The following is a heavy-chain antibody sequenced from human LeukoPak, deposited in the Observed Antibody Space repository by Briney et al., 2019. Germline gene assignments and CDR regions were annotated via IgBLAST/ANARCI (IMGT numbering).Heavy chain of an antibody. D-gene: IGHD4-17*01. Sequence: ASVKVSCKASGYTFTGYYMHWVRQAPGQGLEWMGWINPNSGGTNYAQKFQGRVTMTRDTSISTAYMELSRLRSDDTAVYYCAGGAGETYGDGAFDIWGQGTMVTVSS. CDR2: INPNSGGT. CDR3: AGGAGETYGDGAFDI. CDR1: GYTFTGYY. J-gene: IGHJ3*02. V-gene: IGHV1-2*02.